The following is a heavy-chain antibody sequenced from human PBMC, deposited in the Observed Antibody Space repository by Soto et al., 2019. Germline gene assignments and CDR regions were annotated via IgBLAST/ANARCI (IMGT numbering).Heavy chain of an antibody. D-gene: IGHD3-10*01. J-gene: IGHJ4*02. Sequence: GGSLRLSCAASGFTFSSYAMSWVRQPPRKGLEWVSGVSGSGDRTHHADSVKGRFTVSRDNSKTTVYLQMDSLRGEDTAVYYCACLAWFGDPVPPFDCWGQGIVVTVSS. CDR3: ACLAWFGDPVPPFDC. CDR1: GFTFSSYA. CDR2: VSGSGDRT. V-gene: IGHV3-23*01.